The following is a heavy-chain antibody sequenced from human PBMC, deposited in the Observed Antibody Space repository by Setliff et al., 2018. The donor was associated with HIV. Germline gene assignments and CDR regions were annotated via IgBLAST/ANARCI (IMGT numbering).Heavy chain of an antibody. Sequence: ASVKVSCKASGYTFTSYYMHWVRQAPGQGLEWMGWISAYNGNTNYAQKFQGRVTMTRDTSISTAYMELSRLRSDDTAVYYCARSTSPQLFYFDYWGQGTLVTVSS. V-gene: IGHV1-2*02. J-gene: IGHJ4*02. CDR3: ARSTSPQLFYFDY. CDR2: ISAYNGNT. D-gene: IGHD2-2*01. CDR1: GYTFTSYY.